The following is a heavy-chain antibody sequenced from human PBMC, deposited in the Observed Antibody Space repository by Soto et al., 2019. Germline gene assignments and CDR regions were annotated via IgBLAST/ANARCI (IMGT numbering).Heavy chain of an antibody. V-gene: IGHV4-59*01. CDR2: IYYSGST. Sequence: PSETLSLTCTVSGGSISSYYWSWIRQPPGKGLEWIGYIYYSGSTNYNPSLKSRVTISVDTSKSQFSLKLSSVTAADTAVYYCARSYSSSWYFDYWGQGTLVTVSS. J-gene: IGHJ4*02. CDR1: GGSISSYY. CDR3: ARSYSSSWYFDY. D-gene: IGHD6-13*01.